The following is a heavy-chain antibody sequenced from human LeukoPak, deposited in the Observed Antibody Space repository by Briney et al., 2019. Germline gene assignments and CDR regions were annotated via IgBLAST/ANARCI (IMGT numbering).Heavy chain of an antibody. Sequence: GGSLRLSCAASGFTFSSYAMHWVRQAPGKGLEWVAVISYDGSNKYHADSVKGRFTISRDNSKNTLYLQMNSLRAEDTAVYYCARKPLDSIGRVDYYGMDVWGQGTTVTVSS. D-gene: IGHD6-25*01. J-gene: IGHJ6*02. V-gene: IGHV3-30-3*01. CDR3: ARKPLDSIGRVDYYGMDV. CDR2: ISYDGSNK. CDR1: GFTFSSYA.